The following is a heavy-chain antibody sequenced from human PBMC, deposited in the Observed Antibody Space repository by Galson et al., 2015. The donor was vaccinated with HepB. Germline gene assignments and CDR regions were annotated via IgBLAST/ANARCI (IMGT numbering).Heavy chain of an antibody. CDR2: IGVNAGST. CDR3: AKGTTNIDY. V-gene: IGHV3-23*01. Sequence: SLRLSCAASGFTFSSLGMTWVRQAPGKGLECVSAIGVNAGSTDYADSVKGRFTISRDNSKNMLHLQMNNLRAEDTAVYYCAKGTTNIDYWGQGTLVTVSS. CDR1: GFTFSSLG. D-gene: IGHD1-1*01. J-gene: IGHJ4*02.